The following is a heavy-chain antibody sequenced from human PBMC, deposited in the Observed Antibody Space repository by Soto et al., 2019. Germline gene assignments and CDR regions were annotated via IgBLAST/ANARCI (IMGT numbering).Heavy chain of an antibody. D-gene: IGHD2-8*01. CDR1: GFTFSSYW. J-gene: IGHJ4*02. V-gene: IGHV3-74*01. CDR3: ARVPIGKYGVWNY. Sequence: GSLRLSCAASGFTFSSYWMHWVRQAPGKGLVWVSRINPGGTITDYADSVKGRFTISRDNAKNTVYLQVNSLRGDDTAEYFCARVPIGKYGVWNYWGQGILVTVSS. CDR2: INPGGTIT.